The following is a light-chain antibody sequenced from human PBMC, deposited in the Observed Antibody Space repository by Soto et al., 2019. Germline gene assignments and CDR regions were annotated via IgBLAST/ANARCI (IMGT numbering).Light chain of an antibody. CDR2: DAS. CDR1: QDISNF. CDR3: QQYDNVPPLT. V-gene: IGKV1-33*01. Sequence: DIQMTQSPSSLSASVGDRVTITCQASQDISNFLNWYQQKPGKAPKLLIYDASNLETGVPSRFSGSGPGTHFTFTIISLQTEDIATYYCQQYDNVPPLTFGGGTKVEIK. J-gene: IGKJ4*01.